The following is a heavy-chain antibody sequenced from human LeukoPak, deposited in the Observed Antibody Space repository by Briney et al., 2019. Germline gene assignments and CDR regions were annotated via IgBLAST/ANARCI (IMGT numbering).Heavy chain of an antibody. V-gene: IGHV1-2*02. CDR3: ARERVAAAGSGREFDY. CDR2: INPNSGGT. D-gene: IGHD6-13*01. Sequence: ASVKVSCKASGYTFTGYYMHWVRQAPGQGLEWMGWINPNSGGTNYAQKFQGRVTMTRGTSISTAYMELSRLRSDDTAVYYCARERVAAAGSGREFDYWGQGTLVTVSS. CDR1: GYTFTGYY. J-gene: IGHJ4*02.